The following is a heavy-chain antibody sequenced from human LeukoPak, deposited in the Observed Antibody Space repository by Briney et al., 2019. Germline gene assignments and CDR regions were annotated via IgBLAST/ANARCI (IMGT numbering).Heavy chain of an antibody. D-gene: IGHD6-13*01. CDR1: GYTFTSYG. CDR3: AGDLRIAAAGTGEYFQH. Sequence: ASVKVSCKASGYTFTSYGISWVRQAPGQGLEWMGWISAYNGNTNYAQKLQGRVTMTTDTSTSTAYMELRSLRSDDTAVYYCAGDLRIAAAGTGEYFQHWGQGTLVTVSS. J-gene: IGHJ1*01. CDR2: ISAYNGNT. V-gene: IGHV1-18*01.